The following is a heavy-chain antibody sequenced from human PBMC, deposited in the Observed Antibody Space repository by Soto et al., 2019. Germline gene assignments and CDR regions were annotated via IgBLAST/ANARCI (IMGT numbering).Heavy chain of an antibody. J-gene: IGHJ4*02. CDR2: ISGSGSTI. Sequence: PVGSLRLSCAASGFTFSSYAVSWVRQAPGKGPEWIPSISGSGSTIYYADSVKGRFTISRDNSKNTLYLQMSSLRAEDTAVYYCAKVFYYYDSSGYYYFDYWGQGTLVTVSS. CDR3: AKVFYYYDSSGYYYFDY. V-gene: IGHV3-23*01. D-gene: IGHD3-22*01. CDR1: GFTFSSYA.